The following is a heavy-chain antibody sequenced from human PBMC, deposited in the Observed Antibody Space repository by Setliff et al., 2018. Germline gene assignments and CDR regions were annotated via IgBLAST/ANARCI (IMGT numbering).Heavy chain of an antibody. D-gene: IGHD5-18*01. CDR3: ARVPRFTDTRNAFDI. J-gene: IGHJ3*02. V-gene: IGHV4-31*03. CDR2: IYYSEST. Sequence: SETLSLTCTVSGGSISSGGYYWSWIRQHPGKGLEWIGYIYYSESTYYNPSLKSRVTISVDTSKNQFSLKQSSVTAADTAVYYCARVPRFTDTRNAFDIWGQGTMVTVSS. CDR1: GGSISSGGYY.